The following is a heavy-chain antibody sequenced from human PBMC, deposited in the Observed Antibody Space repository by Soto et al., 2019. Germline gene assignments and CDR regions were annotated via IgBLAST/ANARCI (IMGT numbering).Heavy chain of an antibody. V-gene: IGHV4-39*02. Sequence: SETLSLTWTVSGGSISSDSYYGGWIRQPPRKGLEWIGSIHYGGRTYYNPSLKSRVTISVDTSEKHFSLKVNSVTAADTAVYYCANFYYDSSGYYGAFDSWGQGTLVTVSS. CDR1: GGSISSDSYY. CDR2: IHYGGRT. J-gene: IGHJ4*02. CDR3: ANFYYDSSGYYGAFDS. D-gene: IGHD3-22*01.